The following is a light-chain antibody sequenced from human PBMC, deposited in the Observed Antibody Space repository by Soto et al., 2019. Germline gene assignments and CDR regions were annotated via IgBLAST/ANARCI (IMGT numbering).Light chain of an antibody. CDR1: QNIRSN. V-gene: IGKV3-15*01. CDR2: GAS. J-gene: IGKJ4*01. CDR3: QNYNYGTPAT. Sequence: EIVITQSPATLSVSPGERGTLSCRASQNIRSNVAWYQQRPGQAPRLLIFGASVRATGVPDRFSGSGSGTDFTLTINSLQSEDSAVYYCQNYNYGTPATFGGGTKV.